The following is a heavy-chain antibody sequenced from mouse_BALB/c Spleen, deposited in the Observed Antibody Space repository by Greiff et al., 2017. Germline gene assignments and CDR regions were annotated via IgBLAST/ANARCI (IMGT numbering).Heavy chain of an antibody. D-gene: IGHD1-2*01. Sequence: VKLVESGGGLVQPGGSLKLSCAASGFTFSSYTMSWVRQTPEKRLEWVAYISNGGGSTYYPDTVKGRFTISRDNAKNTLYLQMSSLKSEDTAMYYCARQGGFFAYWGQGTLVTVSA. CDR3: ARQGGFFAY. V-gene: IGHV5-12-2*01. CDR2: ISNGGGST. J-gene: IGHJ3*01. CDR1: GFTFSSYT.